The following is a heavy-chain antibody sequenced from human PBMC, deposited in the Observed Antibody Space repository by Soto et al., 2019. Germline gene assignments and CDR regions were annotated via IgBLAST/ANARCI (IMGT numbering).Heavy chain of an antibody. D-gene: IGHD2-8*02. Sequence: HEHLVQSGAEVKRPGASLKVSCKASGYSFTGYYIHWVRQAPGQGLEWMGWINPDSGATNYAQNLQGRGTLTSDTSISTASMDLTSLTSDDTAVYYCARGDYWTGGYPFPYFDYWGQGTLVIVSS. CDR3: ARGDYWTGGYPFPYFDY. V-gene: IGHV1-2*02. CDR1: GYSFTGYY. J-gene: IGHJ4*02. CDR2: INPDSGAT.